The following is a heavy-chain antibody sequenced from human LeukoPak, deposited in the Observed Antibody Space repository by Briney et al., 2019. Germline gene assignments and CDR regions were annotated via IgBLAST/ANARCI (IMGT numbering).Heavy chain of an antibody. CDR3: ARQEYCSGGSCYTWFDP. J-gene: IGHJ5*02. CDR1: GYSINNHW. V-gene: IGHV5-51*01. Sequence: GESLKISCKGSGYSINNHWIGWVRQMPGKGLEWMGIIYPADSDIRYSPSFQGQVTISADKSISTAYLQWSSLKASDTAMYYCARQEYCSGGSCYTWFDPWGQGTLVTVSS. CDR2: IYPADSDI. D-gene: IGHD2-15*01.